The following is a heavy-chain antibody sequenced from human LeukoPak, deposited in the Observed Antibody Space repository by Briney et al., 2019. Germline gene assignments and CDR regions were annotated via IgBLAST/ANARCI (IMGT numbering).Heavy chain of an antibody. D-gene: IGHD4-23*01. CDR2: IYYTGST. J-gene: IGHJ4*02. Sequence: SETLSLTCTVSGGSINTYYWTWVPQPPGKGLEWIGYIYYTGSTTYNPSLESLVTISVDTSKNQFSLKLTSVAAADTAFYYCARRTVVLDYWGQGTLVTVSS. V-gene: IGHV4-59*08. CDR3: ARRTVVLDY. CDR1: GGSINTYY.